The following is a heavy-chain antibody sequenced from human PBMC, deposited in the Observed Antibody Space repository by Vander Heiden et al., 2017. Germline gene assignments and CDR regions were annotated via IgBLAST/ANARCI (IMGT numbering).Heavy chain of an antibody. CDR3: ASGSYYGMDV. Sequence: EAQLLESGGDIVQPGGSLRLSCAASGFTFSSFVMSWVRQAPGKGLEWVSSVSADGGTTYYADSVKGRFTISRDNSKNRLYLDMNSLGAEDTAVYFAASGSYYGMDVWGRGTTVSVSS. CDR1: GFTFSSFV. J-gene: IGHJ6*02. CDR2: VSADGGTT. V-gene: IGHV3-23*01. D-gene: IGHD5-12*01.